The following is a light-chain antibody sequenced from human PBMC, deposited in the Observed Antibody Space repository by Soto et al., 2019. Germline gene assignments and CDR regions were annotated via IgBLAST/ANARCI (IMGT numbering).Light chain of an antibody. CDR2: GAS. CDR1: QSVGNS. J-gene: IGKJ5*01. Sequence: EIVMTQSPATLSVSPGERVTLSCRASQSVGNSLAWYQQKPGQAPRLLIYGASTRASGIPGRFSGSGSGTEFILTISSLQSEDSAVYHCQQYYNWPLITFCQGTRLEIK. CDR3: QQYYNWPLIT. V-gene: IGKV3-15*01.